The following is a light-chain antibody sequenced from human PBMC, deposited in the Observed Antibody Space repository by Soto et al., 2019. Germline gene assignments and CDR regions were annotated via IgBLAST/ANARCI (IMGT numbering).Light chain of an antibody. CDR1: QSISIY. CDR3: QQSSSTPPFT. Sequence: DIKMTQSPSSLSASVGDRVTITCRASQSISIYLNWYQQKPGKAPKLLIYAASSLQSGVPSRFSADGSGTDFTLTISSLQPEHFATYYCQQSSSTPPFTFGPGTKVDIK. CDR2: AAS. J-gene: IGKJ3*01. V-gene: IGKV1-39*01.